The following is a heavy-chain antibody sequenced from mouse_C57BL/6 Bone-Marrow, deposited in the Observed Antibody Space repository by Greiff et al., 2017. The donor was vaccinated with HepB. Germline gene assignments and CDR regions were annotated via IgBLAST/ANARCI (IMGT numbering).Heavy chain of an antibody. CDR2: IYPGSGST. CDR3: ARKYGSSLGAY. Sequence: QVQLQQPGAELVKPGASVKMSCKASGYTFTSYWITWVKQRPGQGLEWIGDIYPGSGSTNYNEKFKSKATLTVDTSSSTAYMQLSSLTSEDAAVYYCARKYGSSLGAYWGQGTLVTVSA. V-gene: IGHV1-55*01. CDR1: GYTFTSYW. J-gene: IGHJ3*01. D-gene: IGHD1-1*01.